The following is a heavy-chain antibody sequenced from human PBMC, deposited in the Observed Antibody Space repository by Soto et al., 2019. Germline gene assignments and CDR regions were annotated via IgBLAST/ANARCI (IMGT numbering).Heavy chain of an antibody. CDR2: ISWNSGSI. CDR1: GFTFDDYA. J-gene: IGHJ4*02. Sequence: GGSLRLSCAASGFTFDDYAMHWVRQAPGKGLEWVSGISWNSGSIGYADSVKGRFTISRDNAKNSLYLQMNSLRAEDTALYYCAKAGSSGYIHPSYFDYWGQGTLVTVSS. V-gene: IGHV3-9*01. D-gene: IGHD3-22*01. CDR3: AKAGSSGYIHPSYFDY.